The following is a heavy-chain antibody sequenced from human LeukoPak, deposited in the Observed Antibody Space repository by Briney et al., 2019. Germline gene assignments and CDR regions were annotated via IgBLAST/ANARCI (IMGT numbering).Heavy chain of an antibody. D-gene: IGHD1-26*01. J-gene: IGHJ6*02. V-gene: IGHV3-49*03. CDR2: IRSKAYGGTT. Sequence: GGSLRLSCTASGFTFGDYAMSWFRQAPGKGLEWVGFIRSKAYGGTTEYAASVKGRFTISRDDSKSIAYLQMNSLKTEDTAVYYCTRDTFPHSGSYYYYYGMDVWGQGTTVTVSS. CDR3: TRDTFPHSGSYYYYYGMDV. CDR1: GFTFGDYA.